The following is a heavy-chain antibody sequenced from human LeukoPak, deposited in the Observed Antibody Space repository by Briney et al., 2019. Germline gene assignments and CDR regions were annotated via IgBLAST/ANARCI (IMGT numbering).Heavy chain of an antibody. CDR2: ISWNSGSI. CDR3: AKATEDIVVVPAAMRGYYYYMDV. D-gene: IGHD2-2*01. V-gene: IGHV3-9*01. CDR1: GFTFDDYA. J-gene: IGHJ6*03. Sequence: PGRSLRLSCVASGFTFDDYAMHWVRQAPGKGLEWVSGISWNSGSIGYADSVKGRFTISRDNAKNSLYLQMNSLRAEDTALYYCAKATEDIVVVPAAMRGYYYYMDVWGKGTTVTVSS.